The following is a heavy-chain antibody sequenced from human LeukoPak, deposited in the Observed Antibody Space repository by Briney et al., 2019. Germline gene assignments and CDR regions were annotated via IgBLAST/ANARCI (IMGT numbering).Heavy chain of an antibody. CDR1: GGSISSSSYY. J-gene: IGHJ6*03. CDR3: ARHPSRGYCSSTSCPKRGFDYYYYMDV. D-gene: IGHD2-2*01. V-gene: IGHV4-39*01. Sequence: SETLSLTCTVSGGSISSSSYYWGWIRQPPGKGLEWIGSIYYSGSTYYNPSLKSRVTISVDTSKNQFSLKLSSVTAADTAVYYCARHPSRGYCSSTSCPKRGFDYYYYMDVWGKGTTVTISS. CDR2: IYYSGST.